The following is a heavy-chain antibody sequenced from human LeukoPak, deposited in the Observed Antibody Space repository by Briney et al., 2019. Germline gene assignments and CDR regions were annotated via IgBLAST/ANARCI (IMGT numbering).Heavy chain of an antibody. Sequence: RGSRRLSWAAAGFTFGSYSMKWVRHAPGEGLGWVAIIIEVVILGYYVASVKRRFSISRDNDKNSLYLQMSTLRVEDTAVYYCARVGKNGWDFDHWGQGTLVTVSS. CDR2: IIEVVILG. V-gene: IGHV3-7*01. CDR3: ARVGKNGWDFDH. CDR1: GFTFGSYS. J-gene: IGHJ4*02. D-gene: IGHD6-19*01.